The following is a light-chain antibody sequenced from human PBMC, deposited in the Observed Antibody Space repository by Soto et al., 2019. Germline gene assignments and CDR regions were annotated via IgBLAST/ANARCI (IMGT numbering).Light chain of an antibody. J-gene: IGLJ2*01. CDR2: DNT. V-gene: IGLV1-40*01. CDR3: QSYDTSLSASV. CDR1: RSNIGAGYA. Sequence: QSVLTQPPSVSAAPGQRVTLTCTGRRSNIGAGYAVHWYQQLPGTAPKLLIYDNTNRPSGVPDRFSASESGTSASLAISGLQSEDEADYYCQSYDTSLSASVFGGGTKLTVL.